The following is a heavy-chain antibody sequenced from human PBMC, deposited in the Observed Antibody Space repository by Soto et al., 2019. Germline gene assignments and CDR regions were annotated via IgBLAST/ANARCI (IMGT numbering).Heavy chain of an antibody. Sequence: QVQLVESGGGVVQPGRSLRLSCAASGFTFSSYGMHWVRQAPGKGLEWVAVISYDGSNKYYADSVKGRFTISRDNSKNTLYLQMNSLRAEDTAVYYCASSGKSIAAPLDYWGQGTLVTVSS. CDR3: ASSGKSIAAPLDY. CDR2: ISYDGSNK. V-gene: IGHV3-30*03. D-gene: IGHD6-6*01. J-gene: IGHJ4*02. CDR1: GFTFSSYG.